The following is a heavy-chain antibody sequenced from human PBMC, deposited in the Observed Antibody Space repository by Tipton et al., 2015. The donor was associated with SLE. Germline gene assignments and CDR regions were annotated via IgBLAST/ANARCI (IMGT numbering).Heavy chain of an antibody. CDR1: GDSISRINW. V-gene: IGHV4-4*02. J-gene: IGHJ4*01. CDR2: IYHSGST. CDR3: ARDTGAIDY. Sequence: SLRLSCAVSGDSISRINWWSWVRQPPGKGLEWIGEIYHSGSTHYNPSLKSRVTMSMDKSKNHFSLRLTSVTAADTAIYYCARDTGAIDYWGHGALVTVSS.